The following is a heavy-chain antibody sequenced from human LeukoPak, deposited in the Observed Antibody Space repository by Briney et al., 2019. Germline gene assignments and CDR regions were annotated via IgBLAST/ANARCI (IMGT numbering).Heavy chain of an antibody. CDR3: ARESHYDILTGYYIFDY. J-gene: IGHJ4*02. CDR1: GGSISSYY. V-gene: IGHV4-59*01. D-gene: IGHD3-9*01. Sequence: SETLSLTCTVSGGSISSYYWSWIRQPPGKGLEWIGYIYYSGSTNYNPSLKSRVTITVDTSKNQFSLKLSSVTAADTAVYYCARESHYDILTGYYIFDYWGQGTLVTVSS. CDR2: IYYSGST.